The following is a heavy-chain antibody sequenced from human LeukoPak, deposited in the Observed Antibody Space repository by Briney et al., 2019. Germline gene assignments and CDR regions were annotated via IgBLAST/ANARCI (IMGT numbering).Heavy chain of an antibody. Sequence: SETLSLTCSVSGGSINSNSHHWDWIRQAPGKGLEWIGNIYYSGTTSYNPSLKSRVTISVGTSKNHFSLRLSSVTAADTAVYYCARRGDILTDYAYDFWGQGTLVTVSS. J-gene: IGHJ4*02. CDR3: ARRGDILTDYAYDF. CDR1: GGSINSNSHH. D-gene: IGHD3-9*01. CDR2: IYYSGTT. V-gene: IGHV4-39*02.